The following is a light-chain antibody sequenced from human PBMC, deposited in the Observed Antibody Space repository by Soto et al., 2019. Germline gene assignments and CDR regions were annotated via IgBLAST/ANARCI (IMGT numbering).Light chain of an antibody. CDR2: EVT. Sequence: QSVLTQPPSASGSPGQSVTISCTGTSSDNGAYDYVSWYQQHPGKVPKLIIYEVTKRPSGVPDRFSASKSGNTASLTVSGLQAEDEADYYCTSHGGANNFYVFGTGTKLTVL. V-gene: IGLV2-8*01. J-gene: IGLJ1*01. CDR3: TSHGGANNFYV. CDR1: SSDNGAYDY.